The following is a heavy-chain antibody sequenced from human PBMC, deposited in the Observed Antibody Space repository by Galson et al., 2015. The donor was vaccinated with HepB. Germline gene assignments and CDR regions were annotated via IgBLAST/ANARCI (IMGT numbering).Heavy chain of an antibody. D-gene: IGHD5-18*01. CDR1: GGSISSYY. CDR2: IYYSGST. J-gene: IGHJ6*02. V-gene: IGHV4-59*12. CDR3: ARGFGNSFGYGYYYDGMDV. Sequence: LSLTCTVSGGSISSYYWSWIRQPPGKGLEWIGYIYYSGSTNYNPSLKSRVTISVDTSKNQFSPKWTSVTAADTAVYYCARGFGNSFGYGYYYDGMDVWGQGTTVTVSS.